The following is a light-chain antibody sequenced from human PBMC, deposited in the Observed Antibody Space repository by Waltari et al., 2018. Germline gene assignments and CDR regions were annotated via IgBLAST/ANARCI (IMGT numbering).Light chain of an antibody. CDR2: DAS. CDR3: QVLDSSSDHVV. V-gene: IGLV3-21*02. CDR1: NLCRKS. J-gene: IGLJ2*01. Sequence: SYVLIQPPPESVAPGQTGRLTCGGHNLCRKSVHAYQPKPGQAPVLVVYDASDRPSGIPERCSGSNSGNTATLTISRVEAGDEADYYCQVLDSSSDHVVFGGGTKLTVL.